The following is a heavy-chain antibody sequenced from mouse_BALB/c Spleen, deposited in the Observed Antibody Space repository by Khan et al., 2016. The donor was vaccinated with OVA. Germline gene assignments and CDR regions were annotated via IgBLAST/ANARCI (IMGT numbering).Heavy chain of an antibody. D-gene: IGHD2-14*01. CDR2: INPSNGYT. V-gene: IGHV1-4*01. Sequence: VQLQESGAELARPGASVKMSCKASGYTFTSYTIHWIKKRPGQGLEWIGYINPSNGYTNYNQKFKDKATLTTDKSSTTAYLQLSSLTSDDSAVYNCVRDGAYHRNDGWFAYWGQGPLVTVSA. CDR3: VRDGAYHRNDGWFAY. J-gene: IGHJ3*01. CDR1: GYTFTSYT.